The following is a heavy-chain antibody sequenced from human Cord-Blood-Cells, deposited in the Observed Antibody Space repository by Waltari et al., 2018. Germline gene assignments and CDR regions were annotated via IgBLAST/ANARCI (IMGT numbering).Heavy chain of an antibody. CDR3: ARTSSPYSSPDY. J-gene: IGHJ4*02. CDR2: IYPGDSDT. CDR1: GYSFTSSW. Sequence: VQLLPSGAEVNNPGASLKTHCQESGYSFTSSWIGRVRPMTGKGLEWMGIIYPGDSDTRYSPSCQGQVTISADKSISTAYLQWSSLKASDTAMYYCARTSSPYSSPDYWGQGTLVTVSS. V-gene: IGHV5-51*01. D-gene: IGHD6-13*01.